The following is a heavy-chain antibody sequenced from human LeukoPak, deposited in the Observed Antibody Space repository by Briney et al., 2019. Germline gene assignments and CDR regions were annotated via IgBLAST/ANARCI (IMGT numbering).Heavy chain of an antibody. CDR2: ISYDGSNK. D-gene: IGHD3-22*01. V-gene: IGHV3-30*18. J-gene: IGHJ4*02. CDR1: GFTFSSYG. CDR3: AKGNYQYDSSGHTALDY. Sequence: GRSLRLSCAASGFTFSSYGMHWVRQAPGKGLEWVAVISYDGSNKYYADSVKGRFTISRDNSKNTLYLQMNSLRAEGTAVYYCAKGNYQYDSSGHTALDYWGQGTLVTVSS.